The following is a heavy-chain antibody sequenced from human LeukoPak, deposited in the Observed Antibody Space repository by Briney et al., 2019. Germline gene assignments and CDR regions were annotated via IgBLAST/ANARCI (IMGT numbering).Heavy chain of an antibody. D-gene: IGHD3-22*01. CDR3: ARESNSGYYLSY. CDR1: GFTFSNPW. J-gene: IGHJ4*02. Sequence: GGSLRLSCAASGFTFSNPWMSWVRQAPGKGLGWVSVIYSGGRTYYADSVKGRFTISRDNSKNTLYLQMNSLRAEDTALYYCARESNSGYYLSYWGQGTQVAVSS. CDR2: IYSGGRT. V-gene: IGHV3-66*01.